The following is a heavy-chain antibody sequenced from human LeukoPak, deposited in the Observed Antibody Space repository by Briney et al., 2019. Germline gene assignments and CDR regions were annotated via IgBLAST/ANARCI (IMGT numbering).Heavy chain of an antibody. CDR2: VSGSGTTT. CDR3: AKEGNYYGTDY. Sequence: GGSLRLSCAASGFTFSNYAMSWVRQAPGKGLEWVSAVSGSGTTTYYADSVKGRFTISRDSSKNTLYLQMNSLRAEDTAVYYCAKEGNYYGTDYWGQGTLVTVSS. V-gene: IGHV3-23*01. CDR1: GFTFSNYA. J-gene: IGHJ4*02. D-gene: IGHD1-26*01.